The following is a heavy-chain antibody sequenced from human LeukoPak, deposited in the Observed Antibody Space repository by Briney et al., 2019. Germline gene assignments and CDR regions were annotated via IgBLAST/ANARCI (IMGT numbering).Heavy chain of an antibody. CDR3: ARQGIVGATTWLFDY. CDR1: GGSFSGYY. CDR2: INHSGST. Sequence: SETLSLTCAVYGGSFSGYYWSWIRQPPGKGLEWIGEINHSGSTNYNPSLKSRVTISVDTSKNQFSLKLSSVTAADTAVYYCARQGIVGATTWLFDYWGQGTLVTVSS. J-gene: IGHJ4*02. V-gene: IGHV4-34*01. D-gene: IGHD1-26*01.